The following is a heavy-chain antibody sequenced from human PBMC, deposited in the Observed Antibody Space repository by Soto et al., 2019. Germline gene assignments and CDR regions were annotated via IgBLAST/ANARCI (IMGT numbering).Heavy chain of an antibody. Sequence: PGGSLRLSCAASGFTFSSYGMHWVRQAPGKGLEWVALISYDGSNKYYEDSVKGRFTISRDNSKNTLYLQMNSLRAEDTAVYYCAKLYPAGTETYLGGFDYWGQGALVTVPQ. CDR3: AKLYPAGTETYLGGFDY. D-gene: IGHD7-27*01. CDR1: GFTFSSYG. J-gene: IGHJ4*02. CDR2: ISYDGSNK. V-gene: IGHV3-30*18.